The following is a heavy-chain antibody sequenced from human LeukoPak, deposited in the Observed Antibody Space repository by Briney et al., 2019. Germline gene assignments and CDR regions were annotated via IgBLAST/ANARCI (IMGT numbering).Heavy chain of an antibody. Sequence: GSLRLSCAASGFTFSSAWMSWVRQPPGKGLEWIGSIYYSGSTYYNPSLKSRVTISVDTSKNQFSLKLSSVTAADTAVYYCAELRVSDYWGQGTLVTVSS. CDR1: GFTFSSAW. D-gene: IGHD3-10*01. V-gene: IGHV4-59*05. J-gene: IGHJ4*02. CDR2: IYYSGST. CDR3: AELRVSDY.